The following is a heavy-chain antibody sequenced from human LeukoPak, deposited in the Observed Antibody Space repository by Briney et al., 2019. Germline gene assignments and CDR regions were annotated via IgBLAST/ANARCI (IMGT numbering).Heavy chain of an antibody. D-gene: IGHD6-19*01. V-gene: IGHV3-23*01. J-gene: IGHJ3*02. CDR1: GFTFDRYV. CDR2: VTASSGTT. CDR3: AKHIQQWLVPAFDI. Sequence: GGSLRLSCEASGFTFDRYVMSWVRQAPGKGLEWVSAVTASSGTTYYADSVKGRFTVSRDNSKNTLFLQMNSLRPEDTALYYCAKHIQQWLVPAFDIWGQGTLVTVSS.